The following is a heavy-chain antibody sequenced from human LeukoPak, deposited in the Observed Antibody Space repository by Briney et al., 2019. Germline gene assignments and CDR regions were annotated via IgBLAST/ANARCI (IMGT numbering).Heavy chain of an antibody. CDR1: GGSVSSGSYY. D-gene: IGHD3-16*01. CDR3: ARAHYDYVPDY. J-gene: IGHJ4*02. Sequence: PSETLSLTCTVSGGSVSSGSYYWSWIRQPPGKGLEWIGYIYYGGSTNYNPSLKSRVTISVDTSKNQFSLKLSSVTAADTAVYYCARAHYDYVPDYWGQGTLVTVSS. V-gene: IGHV4-61*01. CDR2: IYYGGST.